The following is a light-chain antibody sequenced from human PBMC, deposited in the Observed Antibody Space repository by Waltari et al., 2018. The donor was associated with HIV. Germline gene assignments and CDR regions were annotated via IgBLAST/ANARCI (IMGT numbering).Light chain of an antibody. CDR3: QQYKSSAEFT. CDR1: QDINYS. Sequence: AIRMTQSPSTISASIGDRVSITCRASQDINYSLAWYQQKQGRAPNLLIYGASTLHTGVPSRFSGSGSGTYFTLSINCLQAEDFATYYCQQYKSSAEFTFGPGTKVDFK. J-gene: IGKJ3*01. V-gene: IGKV1-8*01. CDR2: GAS.